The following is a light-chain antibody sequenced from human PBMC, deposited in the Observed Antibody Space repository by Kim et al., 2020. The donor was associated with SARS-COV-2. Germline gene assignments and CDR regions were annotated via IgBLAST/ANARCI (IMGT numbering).Light chain of an antibody. CDR1: QSVSSF. Sequence: PGERATLPGRASQSVSSFLAWYQQKPGQAPRLLIYDASNRATGIPARFSGSGSGTDFTLTISTLEPEDFAVYYCQQRGNWRTFGQGTKLEI. V-gene: IGKV3-11*01. CDR2: DAS. CDR3: QQRGNWRT. J-gene: IGKJ2*01.